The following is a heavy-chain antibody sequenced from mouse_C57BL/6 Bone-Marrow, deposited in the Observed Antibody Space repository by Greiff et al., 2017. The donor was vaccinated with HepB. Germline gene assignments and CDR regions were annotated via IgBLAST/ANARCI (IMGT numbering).Heavy chain of an antibody. J-gene: IGHJ1*03. CDR3: ARSRYYGSSPGWYFDV. CDR2: IDPSDSYT. V-gene: IGHV1-50*01. CDR1: GYTFTSYW. Sequence: QVQLQQPGAELVKPGASVKLSCKASGYTFTSYWMQWVKQRPGQGLEWIGEIDPSDSYTNYNQKFKGKATLTVDTSSRPAYMQLSSLTSGDSAVYYCARSRYYGSSPGWYFDVWGTGTTVTVSS. D-gene: IGHD1-1*01.